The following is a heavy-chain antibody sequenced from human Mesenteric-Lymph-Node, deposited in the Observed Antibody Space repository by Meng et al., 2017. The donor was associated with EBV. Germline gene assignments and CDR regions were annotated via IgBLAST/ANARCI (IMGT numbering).Heavy chain of an antibody. J-gene: IGHJ4*02. Sequence: QITMTESGHQLLKPTPTLTVTFTFSGVSLITFGVGVGWIRQPPGKALEWLAVIYWDDDERYSPSLKSRLTITKDTSKNQVVLKMTDMDPVDTATYYCAHRPPFGELLDYWGQGTLVTVSS. CDR3: AHRPPFGELLDY. V-gene: IGHV2-5*02. CDR1: GVSLITFGVG. CDR2: IYWDDDE. D-gene: IGHD3-10*01.